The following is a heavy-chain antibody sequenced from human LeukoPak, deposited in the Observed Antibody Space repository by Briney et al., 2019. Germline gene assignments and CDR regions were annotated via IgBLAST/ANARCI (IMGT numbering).Heavy chain of an antibody. Sequence: ASVKVSCKASGYTFTSYGISWVRQAPGQGLEWMGWISAYNGNTNYAQKLQGRVTMTTDTSTSTAYMELRSLRSDDTAVYYCARCLAAAATDYYYGMDVWGQGTTVTVPS. CDR2: ISAYNGNT. J-gene: IGHJ6*02. CDR3: ARCLAAAATDYYYGMDV. D-gene: IGHD6-13*01. V-gene: IGHV1-18*01. CDR1: GYTFTSYG.